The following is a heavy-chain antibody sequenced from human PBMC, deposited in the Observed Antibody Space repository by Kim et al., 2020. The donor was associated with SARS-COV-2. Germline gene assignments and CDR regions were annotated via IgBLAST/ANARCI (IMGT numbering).Heavy chain of an antibody. V-gene: IGHV1-58*02. D-gene: IGHD6-6*01. CDR1: GFTFSNSA. CDR2: IVVGRDYT. CDR3: AAGNSSSLTY. J-gene: IGHJ4*02. Sequence: SVKVSCKASGFTFSNSAIQWVRQARGQRLEWIGWIVVGRDYTDYAQKFQERVTITRDMSTNTAYMEMSSLRSEETAVYYCAAGNSSSLTYWGQGTLVTV.